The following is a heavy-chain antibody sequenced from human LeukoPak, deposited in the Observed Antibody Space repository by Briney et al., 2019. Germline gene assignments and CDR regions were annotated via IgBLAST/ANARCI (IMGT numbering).Heavy chain of an antibody. CDR2: INHRGST. CDR1: GGSFRGYY. J-gene: IGHJ4*02. CDR3: ARGDILTGYSY. V-gene: IGHV4-34*01. D-gene: IGHD3-9*01. Sequence: TSETLSLTCAVYGGSFRGYYWSWIRQPPGKGLEWIGEINHRGSTKYNPSLKSRVTISVDTSKNQFSLNLRSATAADTAVYYCARGDILTGYSYWGQGTLVTVSS.